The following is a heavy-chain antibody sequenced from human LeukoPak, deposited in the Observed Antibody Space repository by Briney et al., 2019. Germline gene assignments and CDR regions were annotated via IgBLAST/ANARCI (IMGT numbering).Heavy chain of an antibody. V-gene: IGHV3-7*01. CDR2: MNLDGSEK. J-gene: IGHJ4*02. D-gene: IGHD6-19*01. Sequence: XXCAXSGFTFTSHWXSWVRQAPGKGLEWVARMNLDGSEKYYVDSVKGRFTISRDNAKTSLYLEMNSLRAEDTAVYYCARDSSGWYRASDFDYWGQGTLVTVSS. CDR3: ARDSSGWYRASDFDY. CDR1: GFTFTSHW.